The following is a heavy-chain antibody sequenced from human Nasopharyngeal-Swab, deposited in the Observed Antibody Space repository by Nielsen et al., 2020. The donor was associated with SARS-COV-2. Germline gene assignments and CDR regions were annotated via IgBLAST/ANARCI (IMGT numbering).Heavy chain of an antibody. D-gene: IGHD5-24*01. CDR2: ISSSGSTI. CDR1: GFTFSSYE. J-gene: IGHJ6*02. Sequence: GESLKISCAASGFTFSSYEMNWVRQAPGKGLEWVSYISSSGSTIYYADSVRGRFTISRDNAKNSLYLQMNRLRAEDTAVYYCARDRERWPQNYYGMDVWGQGTTVTVSS. V-gene: IGHV3-48*03. CDR3: ARDRERWPQNYYGMDV.